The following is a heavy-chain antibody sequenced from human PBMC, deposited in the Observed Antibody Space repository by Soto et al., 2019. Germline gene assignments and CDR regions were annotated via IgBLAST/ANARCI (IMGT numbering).Heavy chain of an antibody. CDR3: VGVVGYRGPPDCTAP. CDR1: GYTFTSYG. Sequence: QVQLVQSGGEVKKPGASVKVSCKPSGYTFTSYGITWVRQAPGQGLEWMGWISTYNGRTKYAQKFQDRVTMTTDTSTNGVFMELRGPRSAATSVYHCVGVVGYRGPPDCTAPWGQGTLVTVSS. V-gene: IGHV1-18*01. CDR2: ISTYNGRT. D-gene: IGHD5-12*01. J-gene: IGHJ5*02.